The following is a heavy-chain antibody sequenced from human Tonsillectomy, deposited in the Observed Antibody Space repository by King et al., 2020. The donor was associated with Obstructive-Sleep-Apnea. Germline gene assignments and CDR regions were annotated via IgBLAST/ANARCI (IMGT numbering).Heavy chain of an antibody. CDR3: ARDGSFWSGYYFDY. CDR1: GFTFSNYN. J-gene: IGHJ4*02. Sequence: VKLVESGGGLVKPGGSLRLSCAASGFTFSNYNMNWVRQAPGKGLEWVSSISSSSSYIYYADSVKGRFTISRDNAKNSLYLQMNSLRAEDTAVYYCARDGSFWSGYYFDYWGQGTLVTVSS. D-gene: IGHD3-3*01. CDR2: ISSSSSYI. V-gene: IGHV3-21*01.